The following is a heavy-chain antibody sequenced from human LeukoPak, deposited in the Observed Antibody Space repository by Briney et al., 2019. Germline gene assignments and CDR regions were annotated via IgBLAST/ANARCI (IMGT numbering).Heavy chain of an antibody. V-gene: IGHV1-2*02. CDR1: GYTFTSYY. J-gene: IGHJ6*03. CDR3: AREREQWLASYMDV. Sequence: ASVKVSCKASGYTFTSYYIHWVRQAPGQGLEWMGWINPNSGGTNYAQKFQGRVTMTRDTSISTAYMELSRLRSDDTAVYYCAREREQWLASYMDVWGKGTTVTVSS. CDR2: INPNSGGT. D-gene: IGHD6-19*01.